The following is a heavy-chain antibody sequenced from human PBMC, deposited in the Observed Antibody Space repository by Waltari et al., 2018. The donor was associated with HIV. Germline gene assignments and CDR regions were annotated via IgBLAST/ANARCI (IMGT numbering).Heavy chain of an antibody. D-gene: IGHD6-19*01. J-gene: IGHJ5*02. CDR3: ARDLAGTRLGGWFDP. Sequence: QVQLVQSGAEVTKPGASLKVPFRSSGYTFTSYDIYWVRQATGHGPEWMGWMNPNSGNTGYAQKFQGRVTMTRNTSISTVYMELSNLRSEDTAVYYCARDLAGTRLGGWFDPWGQGTLVTVSS. CDR1: GYTFTSYD. CDR2: MNPNSGNT. V-gene: IGHV1-8*02.